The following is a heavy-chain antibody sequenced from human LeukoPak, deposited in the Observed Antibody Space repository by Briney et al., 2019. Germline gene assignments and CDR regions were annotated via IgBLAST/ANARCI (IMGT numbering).Heavy chain of an antibody. D-gene: IGHD3-22*01. V-gene: IGHV3-9*01. Sequence: PGGSLRLSCAASGFIFNDYAMHWLRQAPGKGLEWVSGISWNSGSIGYADSVEGRFTISRDNAKNFLYLQMNSLRAEDTALYYCAKSSYFDSSGYPPGDYWGQGTLVTVSS. CDR1: GFIFNDYA. J-gene: IGHJ4*02. CDR2: ISWNSGSI. CDR3: AKSSYFDSSGYPPGDY.